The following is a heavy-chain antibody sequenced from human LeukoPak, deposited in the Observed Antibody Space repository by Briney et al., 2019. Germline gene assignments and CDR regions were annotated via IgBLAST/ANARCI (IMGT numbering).Heavy chain of an antibody. CDR3: AKTGIAAAGLDWFDY. V-gene: IGHV3-9*01. Sequence: GRSLRLSCAASGFTFDDYAMHWVRQAPGKGLEWVSDISWNSGSIGYADSVKGRFTISRDNAKNSLYLQMNSLRAEDTALYYCAKTGIAAAGLDWFDYWGQGTLVTVSS. CDR1: GFTFDDYA. D-gene: IGHD6-13*01. CDR2: ISWNSGSI. J-gene: IGHJ4*02.